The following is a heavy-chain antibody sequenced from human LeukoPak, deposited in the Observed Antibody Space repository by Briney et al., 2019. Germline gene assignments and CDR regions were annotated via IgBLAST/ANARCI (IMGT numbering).Heavy chain of an antibody. CDR3: ARGSDTEYFHH. Sequence: ASVKVSCKASGYTFTYYYMHWVRQAPGQGLEWMGIINSSGGSTSYSQKFQGRVTMTRDTSTSTVYMELRSLRSEDTAVYYCARGSDTEYFHHWGQGTLVIVSS. V-gene: IGHV1-46*01. CDR1: GYTFTYYY. J-gene: IGHJ1*01. CDR2: INSSGGST. D-gene: IGHD6-19*01.